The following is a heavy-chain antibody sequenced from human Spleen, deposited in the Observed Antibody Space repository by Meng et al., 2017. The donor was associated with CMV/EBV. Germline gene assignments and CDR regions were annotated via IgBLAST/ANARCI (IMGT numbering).Heavy chain of an antibody. J-gene: IGHJ4*02. CDR1: GFPFRDFS. V-gene: IGHV3-11*01. CDR2: ISDSGGTI. CDR3: ARDQGQRLAIFDY. D-gene: IGHD6-25*01. Sequence: ASGFPFRDFSIGWIRQAPGKGLDWISYISDSGGTIYYADSVKGRFTISRDNAKNSLSLQVSSLRAEDTAMYYCARDQGQRLAIFDYWGQGTLVTVSS.